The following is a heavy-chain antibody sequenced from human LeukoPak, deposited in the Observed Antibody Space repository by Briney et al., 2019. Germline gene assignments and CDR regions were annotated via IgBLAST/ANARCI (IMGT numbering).Heavy chain of an antibody. D-gene: IGHD2-15*01. J-gene: IGHJ4*02. CDR1: GGSFSGYY. CDR2: INHSGST. Sequence: SETLSLTSAVYGGSFSGYYWSWIRQPPGKGLEWIGEINHSGSTNYKPSLKSRVTISVDTSKNEFSLKLSSVTAADTAVYYCARGRYCSSTSCYKRSGYCSGGSCYSWDYWGQGTLVTVSS. CDR3: ARGRYCSSTSCYKRSGYCSGGSCYSWDY. V-gene: IGHV4-34*01.